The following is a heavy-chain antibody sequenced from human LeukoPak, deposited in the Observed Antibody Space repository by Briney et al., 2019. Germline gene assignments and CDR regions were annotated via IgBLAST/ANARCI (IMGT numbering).Heavy chain of an antibody. J-gene: IGHJ4*02. CDR1: GGTFSSYA. V-gene: IGHV1-8*03. CDR3: ARTGILRSYDY. Sequence: GASVKVSCKASGGTFSSYAISWVRQATGQGIEWMGWMNPNSGNTGYAQKFQGRVTITRNTSISTAYMELSSLRSEDTAVYYCARTGILRSYDYWGQGTLVTVSS. CDR2: MNPNSGNT. D-gene: IGHD5-12*01.